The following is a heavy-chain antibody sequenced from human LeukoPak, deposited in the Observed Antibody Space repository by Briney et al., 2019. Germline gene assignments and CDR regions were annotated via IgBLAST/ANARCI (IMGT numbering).Heavy chain of an antibody. V-gene: IGHV3-48*01. CDR2: ISSSSSTI. CDR3: ARVRCSTSCYRDY. D-gene: IGHD2-2*02. J-gene: IGHJ4*02. CDR1: GFTFSSYS. Sequence: GGSLRLSCAASGFTFSSYSMNWVRQAPGKGLEWVSYISSSSSTIYYADSVKGRFTISRDNAKNSLYLQMNSLRAEDTAVYYCARVRCSTSCYRDYWGQGTLVTVSS.